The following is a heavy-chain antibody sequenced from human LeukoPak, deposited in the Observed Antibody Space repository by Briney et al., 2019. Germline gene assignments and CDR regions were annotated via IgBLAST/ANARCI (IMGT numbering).Heavy chain of an antibody. CDR3: ARDGTYYYDSSGYYGYY. CDR2: ISSSSSYI. D-gene: IGHD3-22*01. CDR1: GFTFSSYS. V-gene: IGHV3-21*01. Sequence: GGSMRLSCAASGFTFSSYSMNWVRQAPGKGLEWVSSISSSSSYIYYADSVKGRFTISRDNAKNSLYLQMNSLRAEETAVYYCARDGTYYYDSSGYYGYYWGQGTLVTVSS. J-gene: IGHJ4*02.